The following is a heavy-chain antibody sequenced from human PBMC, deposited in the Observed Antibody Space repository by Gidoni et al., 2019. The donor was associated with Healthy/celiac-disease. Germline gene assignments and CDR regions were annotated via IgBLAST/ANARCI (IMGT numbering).Heavy chain of an antibody. CDR2: ISSSGGAI. D-gene: IGHD1-26*01. CDR1: GFTFSSYE. J-gene: IGHJ4*02. V-gene: IGHV3-48*03. CDR3: ATVGRRTKEGY. Sequence: EVQLVESGGGLVQPGGSLRLSCAASGFTFSSYEMNWVRQAPGKGLEWVSYISSSGGAIYYADSVKGRFTISRDNAKNSLCLQMNSLGAEDTAIYYCATVGRRTKEGYWGQGTLVTVSA.